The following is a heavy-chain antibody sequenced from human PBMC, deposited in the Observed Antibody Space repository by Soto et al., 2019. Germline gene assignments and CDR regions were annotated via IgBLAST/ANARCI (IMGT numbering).Heavy chain of an antibody. CDR3: ATDPITANYVRNYYYGMDV. CDR2: FDPEDGET. D-gene: IGHD1-20*01. J-gene: IGHJ6*02. CDR1: GYTLTELS. Sequence: GASVKVSCKVSGYTLTELSMHWVRQAPGKGLEWMGGFDPEDGETIYAQKFQGRVTMTEDTSTDTAYMELSSLRSEDTAVYYCATDPITANYVRNYYYGMDVWGQGTTVTVSS. V-gene: IGHV1-24*01.